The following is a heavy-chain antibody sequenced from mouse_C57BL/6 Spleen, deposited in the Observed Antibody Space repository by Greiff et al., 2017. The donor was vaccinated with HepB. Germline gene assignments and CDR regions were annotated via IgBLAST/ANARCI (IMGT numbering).Heavy chain of an antibody. CDR1: GYTFTDYY. D-gene: IGHD2-1*01. Sequence: QVHVKQSGAELVRPGASVKLSCKASGYTFTDYYINWVKQRPGQGLEWIARIYPGSGNTYYNEKFKGKATLTAEKSSSTAYMQLSSLTSEDSAVYLCARRGKYWYFDVWGTGTTVTVSS. CDR2: IYPGSGNT. V-gene: IGHV1-76*01. CDR3: ARRGKYWYFDV. J-gene: IGHJ1*03.